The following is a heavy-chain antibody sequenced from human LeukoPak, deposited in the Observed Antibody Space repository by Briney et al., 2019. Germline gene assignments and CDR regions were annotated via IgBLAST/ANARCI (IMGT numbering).Heavy chain of an antibody. CDR3: ARAGLLWFGELLLLDY. J-gene: IGHJ4*02. D-gene: IGHD3-10*01. CDR1: GDSVSSNSAA. V-gene: IGHV6-1*01. CDR2: TYYRSKWYN. Sequence: SQTLSLTCAISGDSVSSNSAAWNWIRQSPSRGLEWLGRTYYRSKWYNDYAVSVKSRITINPDTSKNQFSQQLNSVTPEDTAVYYCARAGLLWFGELLLLDYWGQGTLVTVSS.